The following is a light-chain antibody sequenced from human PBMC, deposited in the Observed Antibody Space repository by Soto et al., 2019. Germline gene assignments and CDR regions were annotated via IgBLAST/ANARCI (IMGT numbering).Light chain of an antibody. CDR3: AAWDGSLSGLYV. CDR2: RNN. J-gene: IGLJ1*01. Sequence: QSVLTQPPSASGTPGQRVTISCSGSSSNIGSNYVYWYQQLPGTAPKLLIYRNNQRPSGVPDRFSGSKSGTSASLAISGLRSEDAADYYCAAWDGSLSGLYVFGTGTKLTVL. V-gene: IGLV1-47*01. CDR1: SSNIGSNY.